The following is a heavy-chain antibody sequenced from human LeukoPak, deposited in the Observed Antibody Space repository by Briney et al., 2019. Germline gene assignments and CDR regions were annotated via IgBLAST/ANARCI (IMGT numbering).Heavy chain of an antibody. Sequence: SETLSLTCTVSGGSISSGGSYWSWIRQHPGKGLEWIGYISYSGSTNYRPSLKSRATISVDTSRNQFSLRLSSVTAADTAVYYCARCQSKYFYDRGGFDIWGQGTMVTVSS. CDR3: ARCQSKYFYDRGGFDI. CDR1: GGSISSGGSY. V-gene: IGHV4-61*08. CDR2: ISYSGST. D-gene: IGHD3-22*01. J-gene: IGHJ3*02.